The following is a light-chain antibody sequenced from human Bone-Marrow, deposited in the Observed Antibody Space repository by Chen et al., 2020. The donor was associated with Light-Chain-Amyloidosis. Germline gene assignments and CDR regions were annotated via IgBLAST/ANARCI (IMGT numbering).Light chain of an antibody. V-gene: IGKV3-11*01. CDR3: QQRKDWPIT. CDR2: DAY. CDR1: QSINNF. Sequence: EIVLTQSPATLSLSPGERATLSCRASQSINNFLAWYQQKPGQAPRLLIYDAYDRATDIPARFSGSGSGTDFTLTISSLEPEDFAVYYCQQRKDWPITFGQGTRLEIK. J-gene: IGKJ5*01.